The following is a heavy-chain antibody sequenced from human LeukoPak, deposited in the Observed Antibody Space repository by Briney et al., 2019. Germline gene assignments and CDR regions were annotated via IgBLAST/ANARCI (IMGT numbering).Heavy chain of an antibody. D-gene: IGHD6-13*01. J-gene: IGHJ4*02. CDR3: ARDGSSSWYKTFDY. CDR2: IYHSGST. Sequence: PSETLSLTCTVSGGSISSGGYYWSWIRQPSGKGLEWIGYIYHSGSTYYNPSFKSRVTISVDRSKNQFSLKLSSVTAADTAVYYCARDGSSSWYKTFDYWGQGTLVTVSS. CDR1: GGSISSGGYY. V-gene: IGHV4-30-2*01.